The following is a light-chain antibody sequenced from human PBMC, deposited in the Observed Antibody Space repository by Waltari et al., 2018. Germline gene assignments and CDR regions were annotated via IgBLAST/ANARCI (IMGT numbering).Light chain of an antibody. V-gene: IGLV2-11*01. Sequence: QSALTQPRSVSGSPGQSVTISCTGTSSDVGGYNYVSWYQQHPGKAPKLMIYDVSKLPSGVPDRFSCSKSGNTASLTISGLQAEDDADYYCCSYAGSWVFGGGTKLTVL. CDR2: DVS. J-gene: IGLJ3*02. CDR1: SSDVGGYNY. CDR3: CSYAGSWV.